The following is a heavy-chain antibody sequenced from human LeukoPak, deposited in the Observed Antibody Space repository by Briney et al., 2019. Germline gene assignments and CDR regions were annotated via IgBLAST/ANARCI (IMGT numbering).Heavy chain of an antibody. CDR1: GYTFTSYG. J-gene: IGHJ4*02. CDR2: ISAYNGNT. Sequence: ASVKVSCKASGYTFTSYGISWVRQAPGQGLEWMGWISAYNGNTNYAQKLQGRVTMTTDTSTRTAYMALRSLRSDDTAVYYCARGRRFLEWLLFGYFDYWGQGTLVTVSS. D-gene: IGHD3-3*01. CDR3: ARGRRFLEWLLFGYFDY. V-gene: IGHV1-18*01.